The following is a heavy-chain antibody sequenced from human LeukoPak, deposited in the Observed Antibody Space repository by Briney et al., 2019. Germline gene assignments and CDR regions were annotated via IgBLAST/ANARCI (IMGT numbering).Heavy chain of an antibody. CDR1: GVSISSSYSY. V-gene: IGHV4-39*07. D-gene: IGHD5-18*01. CDR3: AREGYSYGVDAFDI. CDR2: IYYTGNT. J-gene: IGHJ3*02. Sequence: SETLSLTCTVSGVSISSSYSYWGWIRQPPGMGLEWIGSIYYTGNTYYNASLKSQVSISIDTSKNQFSLKLSSVTAADTAVYYCAREGYSYGVDAFDIWGQGTMVTVSS.